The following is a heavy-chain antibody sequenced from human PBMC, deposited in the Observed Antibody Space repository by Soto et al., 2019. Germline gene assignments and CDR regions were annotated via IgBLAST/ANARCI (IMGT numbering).Heavy chain of an antibody. V-gene: IGHV4-4*07. CDR1: GGSIRSYY. J-gene: IGHJ4*02. CDR2: VYTTGST. D-gene: IGHD3-22*01. CDR3: ARTYYYDSSGYYIDY. Sequence: SETLSLTCNVSGGSIRSYYWSWVRQPAGKALEWIGRVYTTGSTNYNPSLRSRVSISVDTSKNQFSLKLSSVTAADTAVYYCARTYYYDSSGYYIDYWGQGTLVTVSS.